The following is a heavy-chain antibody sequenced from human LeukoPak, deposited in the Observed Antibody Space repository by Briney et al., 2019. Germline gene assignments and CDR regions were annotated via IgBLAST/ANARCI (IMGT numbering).Heavy chain of an antibody. V-gene: IGHV4-59*08. CDR2: VHYSGST. CDR3: ARTLDYYYGMDV. Sequence: PSETLSLTCTVSGGSISSYYWSWIRQTPGKGLEWIGHVHYSGSTNYNPSLRGRVTISVDTSKNLFSLKVSSVTAADTAVYYCARTLDYYYGMDVWGQGTTVTVSS. CDR1: GGSISSYY. J-gene: IGHJ6*02.